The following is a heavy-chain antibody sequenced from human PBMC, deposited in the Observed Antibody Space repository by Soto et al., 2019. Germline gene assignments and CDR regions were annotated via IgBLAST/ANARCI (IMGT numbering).Heavy chain of an antibody. J-gene: IGHJ4*02. V-gene: IGHV1-46*01. CDR3: ARDSTLAY. CDR2: INPVGGT. CDR1: GFTFSSYY. Sequence: QVQLVQSGAEMKNPGASVKVSCKASGFTFSSYYMHWVRQAPGQGLEWMGIINPVGGTGYAQKFQGRVTMTRDTSTSTVYMELSSLRSEDTAVYYCARDSTLAYWGQGTLVTVSS.